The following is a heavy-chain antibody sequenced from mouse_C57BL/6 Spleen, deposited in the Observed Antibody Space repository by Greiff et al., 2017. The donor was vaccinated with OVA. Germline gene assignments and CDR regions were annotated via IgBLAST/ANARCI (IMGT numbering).Heavy chain of an antibody. CDR2: ISDGGSYT. Sequence: EVQLVESGGGLVKPGGSLKLSCAASGFTFSSYAMSWVRQTPEKRLEWVATISDGGSYTYYPDNVKGRFTIARDNAKNNLYLQMSHLKSEDTAMYYCARDKGSRDFDYWGQGTTLTGSS. J-gene: IGHJ2*01. V-gene: IGHV5-4*01. CDR3: ARDKGSRDFDY. CDR1: GFTFSSYA.